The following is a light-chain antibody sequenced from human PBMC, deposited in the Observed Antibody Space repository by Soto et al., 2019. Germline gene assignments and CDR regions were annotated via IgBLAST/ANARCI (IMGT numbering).Light chain of an antibody. CDR3: QQYGSLVT. V-gene: IGKV3-20*01. Sequence: IVLTQSPGTVSLSPGESATLSCRASQSISRSDLAWYQHRPGQSPRLLIYATSSRATGIPDRFTGGGAGTGFTLTISRMPPEDLAVDYCQQYGSLVTFGQGTKVDIK. CDR1: QSISRSD. CDR2: ATS. J-gene: IGKJ1*01.